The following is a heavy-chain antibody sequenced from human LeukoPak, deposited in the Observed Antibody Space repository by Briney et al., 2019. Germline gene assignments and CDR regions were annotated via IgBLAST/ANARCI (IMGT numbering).Heavy chain of an antibody. CDR1: GFTFSSYG. Sequence: GGSLRLSCAASGFTFSSYGMHWVRQAPGKGLEWVAVISYDGSNKYYADSVKGRFTNSRDNSKNTLYLQMNSLRAEDTAVYYCAKSGYDFWSGLTYYFDYWGQGTLVTVSS. CDR3: AKSGYDFWSGLTYYFDY. J-gene: IGHJ4*02. CDR2: ISYDGSNK. V-gene: IGHV3-30*18. D-gene: IGHD3-3*01.